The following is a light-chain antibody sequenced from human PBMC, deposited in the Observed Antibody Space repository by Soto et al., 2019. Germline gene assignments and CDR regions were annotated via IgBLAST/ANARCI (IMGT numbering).Light chain of an antibody. V-gene: IGLV1-47*02. CDR1: SSSIGSNS. J-gene: IGLJ1*01. Sequence: QSALTQPPSASGTPGQRVTMSCSGSSSSIGSNSVYWYQHLPGTAPQLLIYYNSQRPSGVPDRFSGSKSGTSASLAISGLRSEDEANYYCATWDDSLSGYVFGTGTKVTVL. CDR3: ATWDDSLSGYV. CDR2: YNS.